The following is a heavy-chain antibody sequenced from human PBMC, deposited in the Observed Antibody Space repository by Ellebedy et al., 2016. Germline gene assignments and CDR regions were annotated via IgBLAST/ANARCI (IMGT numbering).Heavy chain of an antibody. CDR2: ISGSGTSI. V-gene: IGHV3-23*01. CDR3: AREGSSLGIRGDTFDM. Sequence: GGSLRLSXAASGFTFSTYAMSWVRQAPGKGLEWVSSISGSGTSIYYADSVKGRFTISRDNSENTLYLQMNSLRAEDTAVYYCAREGSSLGIRGDTFDMWGQGTMVTVSS. CDR1: GFTFSTYA. J-gene: IGHJ3*02. D-gene: IGHD7-27*01.